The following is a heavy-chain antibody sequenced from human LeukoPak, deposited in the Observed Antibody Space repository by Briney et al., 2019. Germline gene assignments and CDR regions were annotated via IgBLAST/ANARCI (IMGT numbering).Heavy chain of an antibody. J-gene: IGHJ5*02. CDR2: IIPIFGTA. D-gene: IGHD2-21*02. V-gene: IGHV1-69*13. Sequence: SVTVSFKASGGTFSSYAISWVRQAPGQGLEWMGGIIPIFGTANYAQKFQGRVTITADESTSTAYMELSSLRSEDTAVYYCASRCGGDCYDNWFDPWGQGTLVTVSS. CDR3: ASRCGGDCYDNWFDP. CDR1: GGTFSSYA.